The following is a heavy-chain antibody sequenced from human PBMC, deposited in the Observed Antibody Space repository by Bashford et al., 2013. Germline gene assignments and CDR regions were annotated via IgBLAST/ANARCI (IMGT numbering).Heavy chain of an antibody. D-gene: IGHD2-15*01. V-gene: IGHV1-69*02. CDR1: GYTFTSYY. CDR2: IIPILGIA. CDR3: AVRDCSGGSCYSLPLDY. J-gene: IGHJ4*02. Sequence: SVKVSCKASGYTFTSYYMHWVRQAPGQGLEWMGRIIPILGIANYAQKFQGRVTITADKSTSTAYMELSSLRSEDTAVYYCAVRDCSGGSCYSLPLDYWGQGTLVTVSS.